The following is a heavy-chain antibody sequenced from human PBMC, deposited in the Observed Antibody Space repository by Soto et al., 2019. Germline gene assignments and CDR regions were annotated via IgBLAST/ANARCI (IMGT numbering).Heavy chain of an antibody. CDR1: GFSLSNLE. Sequence: GGSLRLSCSVSGFSLSNLEMNWVSHAPPKVLEWVAYTNSGSDTIHYADSARCRFTVARDNANISLFLHMNSLSVEGTAPYYCARDPGDGGHGGRGRLV. V-gene: IGHV3-48*03. J-gene: IGHJ2*01. D-gene: IGHD1-1*01. CDR3: ARDPGDGGH. CDR2: TNSGSDTI.